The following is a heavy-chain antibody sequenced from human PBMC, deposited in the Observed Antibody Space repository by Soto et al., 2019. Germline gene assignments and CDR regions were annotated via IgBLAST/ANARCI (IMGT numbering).Heavy chain of an antibody. CDR2: IIPIFGTA. CDR1: GGTFSSYA. V-gene: IGHV1-69*13. D-gene: IGHD6-6*01. CDR3: ARLEYSSPLDAFDI. Sequence: SVKVSCKASGGTFSSYAISWVRQAPGQGLEWMGGIIPIFGTANYAQKFQGRVTITADESTSTAYMELSSLRSEDTAVYYCARLEYSSPLDAFDIWGQGTMVTVS. J-gene: IGHJ3*02.